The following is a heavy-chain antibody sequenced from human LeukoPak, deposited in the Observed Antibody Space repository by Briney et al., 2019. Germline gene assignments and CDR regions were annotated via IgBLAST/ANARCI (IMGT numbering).Heavy chain of an antibody. J-gene: IGHJ6*02. V-gene: IGHV4-59*08. Sequence: SETLSLTCTVSGGSISSYYWNWIRQPPGKGLEWIGYIYYTGSTNYRPSLKSRVAISVDTSRNQFSLKLSSVTAADTAVYYCVRQDVVVITAATYYYGMDVWGQGTTVTVSS. D-gene: IGHD2-2*01. CDR1: GGSISSYY. CDR3: VRQDVVVITAATYYYGMDV. CDR2: IYYTGST.